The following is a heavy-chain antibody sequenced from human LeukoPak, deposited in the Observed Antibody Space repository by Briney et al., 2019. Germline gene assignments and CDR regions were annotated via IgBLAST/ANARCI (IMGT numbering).Heavy chain of an antibody. J-gene: IGHJ4*02. CDR3: TTKVLRYFDWLPPDDY. CDR2: IKSKTDGGTN. CDR1: GFTFSNTW. V-gene: IGHV3-15*01. Sequence: GGSLRLSCAAYGFTFSNTWMSWVRQAPGKGLEWVGRIKSKTDGGTNDYAAPVKGRFTISRDDSKNTLYLQMNSLKTEDTAVYYCTTKVLRYFDWLPPDDYWGQGPLVPVSS. D-gene: IGHD3-9*01.